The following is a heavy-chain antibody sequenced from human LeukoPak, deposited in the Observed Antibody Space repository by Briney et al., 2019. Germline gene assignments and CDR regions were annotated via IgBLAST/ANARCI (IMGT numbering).Heavy chain of an antibody. V-gene: IGHV4-30-4*02. D-gene: IGHD2-2*01. CDR3: ARDQEHCSGTSCYPYWYDS. CDR1: GGSISSGHYY. CDR2: IYYSGST. J-gene: IGHJ5*01. Sequence: SETLSLTCTVSGGSISSGHYYWSWIRQPPGKGLEWIGCIYYSGSTYYNPSLKSRVTIAVGTSKIQFSQKLSSVTAADTAVYFCARDQEHCSGTSCYPYWYDSWGQGTLVTVSS.